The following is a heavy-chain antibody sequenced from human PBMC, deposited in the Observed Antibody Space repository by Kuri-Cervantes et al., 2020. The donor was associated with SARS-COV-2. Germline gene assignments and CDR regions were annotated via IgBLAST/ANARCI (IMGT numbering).Heavy chain of an antibody. V-gene: IGHV1-2*02. Sequence: ASVKVSCKVSGYTLTELSMHWVRQAPGQGLEWMGWINPDSGGTNFAQRFQGRVTMTRDTSISTAYLELARLTSDDTAVYYCARGLGERMNQLLYGYNWFDPWGQGTQVTVSS. CDR2: INPDSGGT. D-gene: IGHD2-2*02. CDR1: GYTLTELS. CDR3: ARGLGERMNQLLYGYNWFDP. J-gene: IGHJ5*02.